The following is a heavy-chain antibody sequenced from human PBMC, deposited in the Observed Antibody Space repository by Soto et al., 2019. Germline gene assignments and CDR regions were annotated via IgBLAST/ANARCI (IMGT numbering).Heavy chain of an antibody. J-gene: IGHJ6*02. CDR2: IYYSGST. V-gene: IGHV4-31*03. CDR3: ARWGNYYDILPGYYFSTYGMDV. D-gene: IGHD3-9*01. CDR1: GGSISSGGYY. Sequence: PSETLSLTCTVSGGSISSGGYYWSWIRQHPGKGLEWIGSIYYSGSTYYNPSLKSRFTISVDTSKNQFSLKLSAVTAADTAVYYCARWGNYYDILPGYYFSTYGMDVWGQGTTVTVSS.